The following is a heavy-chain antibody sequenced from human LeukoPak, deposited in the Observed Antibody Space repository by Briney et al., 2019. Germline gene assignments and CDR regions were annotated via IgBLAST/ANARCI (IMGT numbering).Heavy chain of an antibody. CDR2: ISSSSSYI. Sequence: GGSLRLSCAASGFTFSSYSMNWVRQAPGKGLEWVSSISSSSSYIYYADSVKGRFTISRDSAKNSLYLQMNSLRAEDTAVYYCARDSSFDFDYWGQGTLVTVSS. CDR1: GFTFSSYS. J-gene: IGHJ4*02. CDR3: ARDSSFDFDY. V-gene: IGHV3-21*01. D-gene: IGHD6-6*01.